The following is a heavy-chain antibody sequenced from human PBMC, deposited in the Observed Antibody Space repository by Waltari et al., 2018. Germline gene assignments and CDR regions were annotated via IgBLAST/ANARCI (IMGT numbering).Heavy chain of an antibody. V-gene: IGHV3-21*01. J-gene: IGHJ6*02. CDR1: GFTFSSSS. CDR3: ARDLSELTVTKIGMDV. D-gene: IGHD4-17*01. Sequence: EVQLVESGGGLVKPGGSLRLSCAASGFTFSSSSMNWVRQAPGKGLEWVSSISSSSSYIYYADSVKGRFTISRDNAKNSLYLQMNSLRAEDTAVYYCARDLSELTVTKIGMDVWGQGTTVTVSS. CDR2: ISSSSSYI.